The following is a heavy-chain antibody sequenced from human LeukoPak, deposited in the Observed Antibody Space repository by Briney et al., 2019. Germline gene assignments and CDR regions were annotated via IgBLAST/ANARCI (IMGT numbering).Heavy chain of an antibody. Sequence: SETLSLTCSVPGGSISSDYWNWIRQPPGKGLEWIGYIYYTGSTNYNPSLKSRVTISVDTSKNQFSLKLNSVTAADTAVYYCARRHSSSWSTDFWGQGTLVTVSS. CDR1: GGSISSDY. J-gene: IGHJ4*02. CDR2: IYYTGST. CDR3: ARRHSSSWSTDF. V-gene: IGHV4-59*08. D-gene: IGHD6-13*01.